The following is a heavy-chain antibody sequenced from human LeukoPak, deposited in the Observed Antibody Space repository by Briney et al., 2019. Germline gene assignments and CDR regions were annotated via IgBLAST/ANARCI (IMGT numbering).Heavy chain of an antibody. CDR2: VKQDGSEK. V-gene: IGHV3-7*01. CDR1: GLTFSSYW. CDR3: AKEGAYPIPTYDS. Sequence: PGGSLRLSCAASGLTFSSYWMNWLRQAPGKGLEWVANVKQDGSEKYYVDSVKGRFTISRDNAKNSLYLQMNSLRAEDTAVYYCAKEGAYPIPTYDSWGQGALVTVSS. J-gene: IGHJ5*01. D-gene: IGHD2-2*02.